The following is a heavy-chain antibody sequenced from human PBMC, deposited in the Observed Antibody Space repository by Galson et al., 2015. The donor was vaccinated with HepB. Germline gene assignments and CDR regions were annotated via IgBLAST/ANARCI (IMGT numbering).Heavy chain of an antibody. D-gene: IGHD3-10*01. J-gene: IGHJ4*02. Sequence: SLRLSCAASGFTFSSYWMSWVRQAPGKGLEWVANIKQDGSEKYYVDSVKGRFTISRDNAKNSLYLQMNSRRAEDTAVYYCARAVYYGSGSWVYFDYWGQGTLVTVSS. CDR3: ARAVYYGSGSWVYFDY. CDR1: GFTFSSYW. CDR2: IKQDGSEK. V-gene: IGHV3-7*03.